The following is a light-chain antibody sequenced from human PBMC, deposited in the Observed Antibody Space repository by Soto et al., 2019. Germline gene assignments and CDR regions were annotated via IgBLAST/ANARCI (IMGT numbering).Light chain of an antibody. Sequence: DAVMTQSPLSLPVTLGQPASISCRSSQSLVYSDGNTYLNWFQQRPGQSPRRLIYKVSNRDSGVPERFSGSGSGTDFTLKISRVAAEDVGVYYCMQGTHWPRTFGQGTKVEIK. CDR2: KVS. J-gene: IGKJ1*01. V-gene: IGKV2-30*01. CDR3: MQGTHWPRT. CDR1: QSLVYSDGNTY.